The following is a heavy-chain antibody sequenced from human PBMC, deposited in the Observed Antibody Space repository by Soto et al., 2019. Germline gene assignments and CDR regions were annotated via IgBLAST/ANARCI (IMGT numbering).Heavy chain of an antibody. CDR2: VNPSGGHT. J-gene: IGHJ4*02. V-gene: IGHV1-46*01. Sequence: QVQLVQSGAEVKKPGASVKVSCKASGDTFTDYYIHWVRQAPGQGLEWMGTVNPSGGHTTYAQHFLGRMTMTRDKSPSTLYMELASLISEDTAIYFCASGGHVVVVTAALDYWGQGTLVTVSS. CDR1: GDTFTDYY. CDR3: ASGGHVVVVTAALDY. D-gene: IGHD2-21*02.